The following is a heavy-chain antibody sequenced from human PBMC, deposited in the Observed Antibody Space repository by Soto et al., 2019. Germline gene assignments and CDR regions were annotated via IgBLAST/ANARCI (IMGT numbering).Heavy chain of an antibody. CDR1: GFTFSSCA. J-gene: IGHJ6*02. CDR3: AKGRSYYYYYGVDV. Sequence: EVQLLESGGGLVQPGGSLRLSCAASGFTFSSCAMGWVRQAPGKGLEWVSDIIDSGASTYYADSVKGRFTISRDNSKSTLYLQMNSLRAEDTALYYCAKGRSYYYYYGVDVSGQGTTVTVSS. V-gene: IGHV3-23*01. CDR2: IIDSGAST.